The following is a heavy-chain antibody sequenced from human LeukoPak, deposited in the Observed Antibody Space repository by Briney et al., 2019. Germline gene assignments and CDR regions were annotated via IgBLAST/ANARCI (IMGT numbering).Heavy chain of an antibody. CDR2: IKQDGSEK. CDR3: ARGQYQLL. J-gene: IGHJ4*02. CDR1: GFTFSSSW. D-gene: IGHD2-2*01. Sequence: PGGSLRLSCAASGFTFSSSWMSWVRQAPGKGLEWVANIKQDGSEKYYVDSVKGRFTISRDNAKNSLYLQMNSLRAEDTAVYYCARGQYQLLWGQGTLVTVSS. V-gene: IGHV3-7*03.